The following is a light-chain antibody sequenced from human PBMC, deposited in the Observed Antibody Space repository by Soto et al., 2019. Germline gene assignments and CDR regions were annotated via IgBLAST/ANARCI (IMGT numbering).Light chain of an antibody. J-gene: IGKJ1*01. CDR1: QTISSW. CDR2: KAS. V-gene: IGKV1-5*03. CDR3: QQYVHWPPGT. Sequence: DIQMTQSPSTLSGSVGDRVTITCRASQTISSWLAWYQQKPGKAPKLLIYKASTLKSGVPSRFSGSGSGTEFTLTISSLQSEDFAVYYCQQYVHWPPGTFGRGTKVDIK.